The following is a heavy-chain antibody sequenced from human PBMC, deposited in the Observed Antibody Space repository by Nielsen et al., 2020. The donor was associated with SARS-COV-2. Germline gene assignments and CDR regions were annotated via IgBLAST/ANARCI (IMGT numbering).Heavy chain of an antibody. CDR1: GFTFSSYS. CDR3: AKSRGGGDY. CDR2: ISYDGSNK. J-gene: IGHJ4*02. Sequence: GEYLNISCAASGFTFSSYSMHWVRQAPGKGLEWVAVISYDGSNKYYSDSVKGRFTISRDNSKNTLYLQMNRLRAEDTAVYYCAKSRGGGDYWGQGTLVTVSS. V-gene: IGHV3-30*18. D-gene: IGHD3-16*01.